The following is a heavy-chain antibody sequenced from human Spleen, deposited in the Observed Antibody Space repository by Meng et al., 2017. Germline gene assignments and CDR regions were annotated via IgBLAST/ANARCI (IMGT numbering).Heavy chain of an antibody. CDR1: GGSISTSGYY. CDR3: VRSSGWVRTGFDP. Sequence: QPQLQESGPGLVKPSEALSLPCSVRGGSISTSGYYWGWFRQPPGKGLEWIGSIGHSGTTYYTPSLRRRVTVSIDTSKNQFSLEVTSVTAADTAVYYCVRSSGWVRTGFDPWGQGTLVTVSS. CDR2: IGHSGTT. V-gene: IGHV4-39*01. D-gene: IGHD6-19*01. J-gene: IGHJ5*02.